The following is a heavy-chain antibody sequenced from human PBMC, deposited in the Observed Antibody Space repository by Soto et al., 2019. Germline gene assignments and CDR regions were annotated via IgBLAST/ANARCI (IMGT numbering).Heavy chain of an antibody. CDR2: ISYDGSNK. V-gene: IGHV3-30-3*01. D-gene: IGHD3-22*01. J-gene: IGHJ4*02. CDR1: GFTFSSYA. Sequence: GGSLRLSCAASGFTFSSYAMHWVRQAPGEGLEWVAVISYDGSNKYYADSVKGRFTISRDNSKNTLYLQMNSLRAEDTAVYYCAREFYYDSSGPMVYWGQGTLVTVSS. CDR3: AREFYYDSSGPMVY.